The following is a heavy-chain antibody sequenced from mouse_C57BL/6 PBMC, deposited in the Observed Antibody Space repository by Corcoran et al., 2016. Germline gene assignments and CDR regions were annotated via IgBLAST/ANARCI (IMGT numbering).Heavy chain of an antibody. D-gene: IGHD2-4*01. CDR3: AYYDYLAY. Sequence: DVQLQESGPGLVKPSQSLSLTCSVTGYSITSGYYWNWIRQFPGNKLEWMGYISYDGSNNYNPSLKNRISITRDTSKNQFFLKLNSVTTEDTATYYCAYYDYLAYWGQGTLVTVSA. V-gene: IGHV3-6*01. J-gene: IGHJ3*01. CDR2: ISYDGSN. CDR1: GYSITSGYY.